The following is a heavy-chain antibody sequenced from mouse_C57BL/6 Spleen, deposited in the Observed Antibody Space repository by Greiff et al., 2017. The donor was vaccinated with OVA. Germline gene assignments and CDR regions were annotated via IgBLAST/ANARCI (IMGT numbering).Heavy chain of an antibody. CDR2: INPNNGGT. CDR3: ARSGYGSSYVSWFAY. Sequence: VQLQQSGPELVKPGASVKISCKASGYTFTDYYMNWVKQSHGKSLEWIGDINPNNGGTSYNQKFKGKATLTVDKSSSTAYMELRSLTSEVSAVYYCARSGYGSSYVSWFAYWGQGTLVTVSA. J-gene: IGHJ3*01. D-gene: IGHD1-1*01. CDR1: GYTFTDYY. V-gene: IGHV1-26*01.